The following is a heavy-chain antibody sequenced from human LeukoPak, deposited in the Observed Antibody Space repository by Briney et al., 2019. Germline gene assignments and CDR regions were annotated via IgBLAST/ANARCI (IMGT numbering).Heavy chain of an antibody. V-gene: IGHV5-51*01. CDR2: IYPDDSDT. Sequence: GESLKISCKGSGYSFSSYWIGWGRQMPGKGLEWMGIIYPDDSDTRYSPSFQGQVTISADRSISTAYLQWSSLKASDTAMYYCARHRKDIGFDSWGQGTLVTVSS. J-gene: IGHJ4*02. CDR3: ARHRKDIGFDS. CDR1: GYSFSSYW. D-gene: IGHD2-15*01.